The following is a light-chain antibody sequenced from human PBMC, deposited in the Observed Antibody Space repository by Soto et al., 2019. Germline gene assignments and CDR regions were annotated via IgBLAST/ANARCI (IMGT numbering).Light chain of an antibody. CDR2: AAS. V-gene: IGKV1-39*01. CDR1: QSISSY. Sequence: DIQMTQSPSSLSASVGDRVTITCRASQSISSYLNWYQQKPGKAPKLLIYAASSLQSGVPPRFSGSGSGTAFTLTNSSLHPEDFVTYYCQHGYSTPRTFGQGTKVEIK. J-gene: IGKJ1*01. CDR3: QHGYSTPRT.